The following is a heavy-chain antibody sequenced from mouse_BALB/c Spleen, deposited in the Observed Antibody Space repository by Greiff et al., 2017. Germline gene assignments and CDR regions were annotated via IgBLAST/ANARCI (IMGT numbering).Heavy chain of an antibody. J-gene: IGHJ3*01. CDR1: GYTFTSYW. CDR3: ARGPFTTVPAWFAY. Sequence: VQLQQSGAELAKPGASVKMSCKASGYTFTSYWMHWVKQRPGQGLEWIGYINPSTGYTEYNQKFKDKATLTVDKSSSTAYMELRSLTSEDSAVYYCARGPFTTVPAWFAYWGQGTLVTVSA. D-gene: IGHD1-1*01. V-gene: IGHV1-7*01. CDR2: INPSTGYT.